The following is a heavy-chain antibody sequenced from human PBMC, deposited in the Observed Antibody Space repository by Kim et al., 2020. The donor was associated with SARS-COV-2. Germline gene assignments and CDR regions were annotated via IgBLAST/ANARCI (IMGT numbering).Heavy chain of an antibody. Sequence: GGSLRLSCAASGFSVGRYAMNWVRQAPGKGLEWVAAVNNNGNAYYADSVKGRFTISRDNSRNMVYLQMNSLRVEDTALSYCAKDPPSGGWPTFEHLGQGT. CDR1: GFSVGRYA. V-gene: IGHV3-23*01. J-gene: IGHJ4*02. CDR2: VNNNGNA. D-gene: IGHD2-15*01. CDR3: AKDPPSGGWPTFEH.